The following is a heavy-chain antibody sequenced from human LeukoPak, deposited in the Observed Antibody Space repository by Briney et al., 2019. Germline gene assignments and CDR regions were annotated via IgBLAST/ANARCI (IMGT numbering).Heavy chain of an antibody. Sequence: ASVKVSFKASGYTFTGYYMHWVRQAPGQGLEWMGWINPNSGGTNYAQKFQGRVTMTRDTSISTAYMELSRLRSDDTAVYYCARDLVYYDSSGYPDYWGQGTLATVSS. CDR2: INPNSGGT. D-gene: IGHD3-22*01. V-gene: IGHV1-2*02. CDR3: ARDLVYYDSSGYPDY. CDR1: GYTFTGYY. J-gene: IGHJ4*02.